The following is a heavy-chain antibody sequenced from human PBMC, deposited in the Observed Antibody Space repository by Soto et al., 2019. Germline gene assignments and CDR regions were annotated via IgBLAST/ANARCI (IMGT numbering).Heavy chain of an antibody. D-gene: IGHD2-15*01. Sequence: SETLSLTCTVSGGSVSSGSYYWSWIRQPPGKGLEWIGYIYYSGSTNYNPSLKSRVTISVDTSKNQFSLKLSSVTAADTAVYYCASRVVEYGMDVWGQGTTVTVSS. V-gene: IGHV4-61*01. CDR2: IYYSGST. J-gene: IGHJ6*02. CDR3: ASRVVEYGMDV. CDR1: GGSVSSGSYY.